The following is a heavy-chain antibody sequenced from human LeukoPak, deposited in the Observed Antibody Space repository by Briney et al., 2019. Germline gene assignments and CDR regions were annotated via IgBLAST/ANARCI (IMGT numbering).Heavy chain of an antibody. D-gene: IGHD3-16*01. CDR3: ARVGGDFGNDY. V-gene: IGHV1-69*06. CDR1: GYTFTTYA. CDR2: IIPIFGTA. Sequence: GASVKVACKASGYTFTTYAMNWVRQAPGQGLEWMGGIIPIFGTANYAQKFQGRVTITADKSTSTAYMELSSLRSEDTAVYYCARVGGDFGNDYWGQGTLVTVSS. J-gene: IGHJ4*02.